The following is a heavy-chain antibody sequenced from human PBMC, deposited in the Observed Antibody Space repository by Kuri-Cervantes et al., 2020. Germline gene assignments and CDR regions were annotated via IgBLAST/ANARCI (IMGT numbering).Heavy chain of an antibody. CDR3: ARDEHVVPAARASYYYYYMDV. CDR1: GYTLTELS. CDR2: FDPEDGET. Sequence: ASVKVSCKVSGYTLTELSMHWVRQAPGKGLEWMGGFDPEDGETIYAQKFQGRVTMTEDTSTDTAYMELSSLRSEDTAVYYCARDEHVVPAARASYYYYYMDVWGKGTTVTVSS. D-gene: IGHD2-2*01. J-gene: IGHJ6*03. V-gene: IGHV1-24*01.